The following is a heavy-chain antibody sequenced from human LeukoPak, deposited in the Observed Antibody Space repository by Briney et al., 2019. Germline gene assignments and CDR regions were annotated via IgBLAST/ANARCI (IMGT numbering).Heavy chain of an antibody. CDR1: GFTFSIYW. D-gene: IGHD5-18*01. CDR3: ARDGKRGYSYGYTDY. J-gene: IGHJ4*02. Sequence: GGSLRLSCAASGFTFSIYWMHWVRQAPGKGLVWVSRINSDGSSTSYADSVKGRFTTSRDNAKNTLYLQMNGLRAEDTALYYCARDGKRGYSYGYTDYWGQGTLVTVSS. CDR2: INSDGSST. V-gene: IGHV3-74*01.